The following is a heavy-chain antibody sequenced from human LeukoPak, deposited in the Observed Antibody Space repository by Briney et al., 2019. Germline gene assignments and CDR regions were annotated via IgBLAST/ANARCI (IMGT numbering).Heavy chain of an antibody. D-gene: IGHD1-26*01. CDR3: ARVETQWELLVWYFDY. Sequence: ASMKLSCNASGYTFTSNYMHWVRQPPGQGLEWKGWINPNSGGTNNAQKFQGKVTMTRDTSISTAYMELSRLRSDDTAVYYCARVETQWELLVWYFDYWGQGTLVTVSS. CDR1: GYTFTSNY. J-gene: IGHJ4*02. V-gene: IGHV1-2*02. CDR2: INPNSGGT.